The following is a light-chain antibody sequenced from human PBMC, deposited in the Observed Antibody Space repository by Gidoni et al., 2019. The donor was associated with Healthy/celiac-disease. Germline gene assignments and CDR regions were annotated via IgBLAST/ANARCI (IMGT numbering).Light chain of an antibody. CDR3: QQYNNWPLT. J-gene: IGKJ4*01. CDR2: GAS. CDR1: QSVSSN. Sequence: EIVMTQSTATLSVSPGERATLSCRASQSVSSNLAWYQQKPGQAPRLLIYGASTRATGIPARFSGSGSGTEFTLTISILQSEDFAVYYCQQYNNWPLTFGGGTKVEIK. V-gene: IGKV3-15*01.